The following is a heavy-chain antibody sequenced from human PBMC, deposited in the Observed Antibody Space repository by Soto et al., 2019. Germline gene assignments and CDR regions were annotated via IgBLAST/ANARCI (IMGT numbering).Heavy chain of an antibody. CDR1: GFTFSTYA. CDR2: ISGSGDST. CDR3: AKDRITMIVVPTTHWFDP. J-gene: IGHJ5*02. D-gene: IGHD3-22*01. Sequence: EVQLLESGGGLVQPGGSLRLSCAASGFTFSTYAMSWVRQAPGKGLEWVSVISGSGDSTYYAESVKGRFTISRDNSKNTLYLQMNSLRAEDTAVYYCAKDRITMIVVPTTHWFDPWGQGTLVTVSS. V-gene: IGHV3-23*01.